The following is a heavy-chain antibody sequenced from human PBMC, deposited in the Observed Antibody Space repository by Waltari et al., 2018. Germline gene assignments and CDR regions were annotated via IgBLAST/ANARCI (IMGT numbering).Heavy chain of an antibody. J-gene: IGHJ4*02. Sequence: QVQLQESGPGLVKPSETLSLTCPVSGRSISSYYWSWIRQPAGKGLEWIGRIYTSGSTNYNPSLKSRVTMSVDTSKNQFSLKLSSVTAADTAVYYCARTTDFWSGYPYFDYWGQGTLVTVSS. CDR3: ARTTDFWSGYPYFDY. V-gene: IGHV4-4*07. CDR2: IYTSGST. D-gene: IGHD3-3*01. CDR1: GRSISSYY.